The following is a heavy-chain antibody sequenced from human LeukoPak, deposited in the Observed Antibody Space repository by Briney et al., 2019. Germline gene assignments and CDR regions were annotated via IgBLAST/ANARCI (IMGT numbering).Heavy chain of an antibody. D-gene: IGHD4-17*01. CDR1: GFTFSNYA. J-gene: IGHJ4*02. CDR3: ARRNGDYGLDY. Sequence: GRSLRLSCAASGFTFSNYAMHWVRRAPGKGLEWVTVISYDGSHKYYADSVKGRFTISRDNSKNTLYLQMNSLRAEDTAVYYCARRNGDYGLDYWGQGTLVTVSS. CDR2: ISYDGSHK. V-gene: IGHV3-30*04.